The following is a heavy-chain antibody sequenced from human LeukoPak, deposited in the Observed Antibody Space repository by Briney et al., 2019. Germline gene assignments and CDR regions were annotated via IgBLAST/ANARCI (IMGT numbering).Heavy chain of an antibody. Sequence: PGGSLRLSCAASGFTFSSYWMHWVRQAPGKGLVWVSRINSDGSSTSYADSVKGRFTISRDNAKNTLYLQMGSLRAEDMAVYYCARGSRGGGGFDYWGQGTLVTVSS. CDR3: ARGSRGGGGFDY. V-gene: IGHV3-74*01. CDR2: INSDGSST. CDR1: GFTFSSYW. D-gene: IGHD3-10*01. J-gene: IGHJ4*02.